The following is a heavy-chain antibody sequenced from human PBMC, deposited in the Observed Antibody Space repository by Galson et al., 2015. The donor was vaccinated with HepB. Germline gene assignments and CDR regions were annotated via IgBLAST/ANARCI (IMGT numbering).Heavy chain of an antibody. V-gene: IGHV3-30*18. CDR2: ISYDGSNK. CDR1: GFTFSSYG. D-gene: IGHD1-7*01. CDR3: AKNTGTTTYDC. J-gene: IGHJ3*01. Sequence: LRLSCAASGFTFSSYGIHWVRQAPGQRLERVAVISYDGSNKYYAHSVMGRFTITRANSKNTLYRQMNSLRAEDTAVYYCAKNTGTTTYDCWGQGTMVTVSS.